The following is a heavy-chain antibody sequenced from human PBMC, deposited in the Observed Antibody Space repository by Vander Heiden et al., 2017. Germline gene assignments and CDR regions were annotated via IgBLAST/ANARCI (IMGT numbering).Heavy chain of an antibody. V-gene: IGHV3-9*02. CDR1: GFTPRHYA. J-gene: IGHJ6*02. D-gene: IGHD2-2*01. CDR2: FDYNSGRV. CDR3: TKDLVPGGADV. Sequence: EVQVVESGGGLVQPCRSLRPSCAVSGFTPRHYAIHWVRQSPGKGLEWVSGFDYNSGRVDYADSVKGRFTTSGDNAKKSLYLQMDSLRGEDTAVYYCTKDLVPGGADVWGQGTTVTVSS.